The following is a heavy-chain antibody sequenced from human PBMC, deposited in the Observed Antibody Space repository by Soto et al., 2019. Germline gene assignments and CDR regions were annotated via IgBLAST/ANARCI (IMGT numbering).Heavy chain of an antibody. J-gene: IGHJ4*02. CDR1: GGSISSGGYS. CDR3: GEGYYDSSGYLLFDY. CDR2: IYHSGST. V-gene: IGHV4-30-2*01. D-gene: IGHD3-22*01. Sequence: QLQLQESGSGLVKPSQTLSLTCAVSGGSISSGGYSWSWIRQPPGKGLEWIGYIYHSGSTYYNPSLTSRVTISVDRSKNQFSLKLSSVTTADTAVYYCGEGYYDSSGYLLFDYWGQGTLVTVSS.